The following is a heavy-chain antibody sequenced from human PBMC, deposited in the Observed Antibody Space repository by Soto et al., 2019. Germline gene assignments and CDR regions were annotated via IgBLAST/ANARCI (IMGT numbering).Heavy chain of an antibody. CDR3: ARDITFPNCTSTNCPH. Sequence: LRLSCVASGFTFNTYSMNWVRQAPGKGLEWVSSISSTSTSIYYADPVKGRFTVSRDNAKSSVYLQMDSLRPEDTALYYCARDITFPNCTSTNCPHWGQGTLVTVSS. J-gene: IGHJ4*02. V-gene: IGHV3-21*01. D-gene: IGHD2-2*01. CDR2: ISSTSTSI. CDR1: GFTFNTYS.